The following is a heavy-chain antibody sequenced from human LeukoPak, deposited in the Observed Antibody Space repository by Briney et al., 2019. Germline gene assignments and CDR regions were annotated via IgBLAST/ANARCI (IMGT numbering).Heavy chain of an antibody. V-gene: IGHV4-59*08. CDR3: ARLGHCSGGSCYFSD. J-gene: IGHJ4*02. Sequence: SQTLSLTCTVSGGSISGDYWTWIRQPPGQGLEWIGYIFYTGNTNYNPFLSSLLTLSVDAPNNQFALTLRSVTAADTAIYYCARLGHCSGGSCYFSDWGLGTLVTVAS. D-gene: IGHD2-15*01. CDR1: GGSISGDY. CDR2: IFYTGNT.